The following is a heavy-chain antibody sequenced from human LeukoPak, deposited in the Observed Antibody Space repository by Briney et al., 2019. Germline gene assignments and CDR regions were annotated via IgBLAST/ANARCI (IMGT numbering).Heavy chain of an antibody. J-gene: IGHJ4*02. V-gene: IGHV3-23*01. Sequence: GGSLRLSCAASGFTFSSYAMSWVRQAPGKGLEWVSAISGRDGSTYYADSVKGRFTISRDNSKNTLYLQMSSLRTEDTAVYYCAKDLPAAYFDYWGQGTLVTVSS. CDR3: AKDLPAAYFDY. CDR2: ISGRDGST. D-gene: IGHD2-2*01. CDR1: GFTFSSYA.